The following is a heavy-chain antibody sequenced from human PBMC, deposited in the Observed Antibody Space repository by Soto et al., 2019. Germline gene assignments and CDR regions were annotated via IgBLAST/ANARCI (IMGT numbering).Heavy chain of an antibody. CDR3: AKDRYTY. CDR1: GFTFSSYG. D-gene: IGHD1-1*01. CDR2: ISYDGSNK. V-gene: IGHV3-30*18. J-gene: IGHJ4*02. Sequence: QVQLVESGGGVVQPGRSLRLSCAASGFTFSSYGMHWVRQAPGKGLEGVAVISYDGSNKYYAYSVKGRFTISRDNSKNTLYLQMNSLRAEDTAVYYCAKDRYTYWGQGTLVTVSS.